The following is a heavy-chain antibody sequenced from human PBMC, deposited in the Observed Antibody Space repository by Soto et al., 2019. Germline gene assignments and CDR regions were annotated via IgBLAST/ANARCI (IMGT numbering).Heavy chain of an antibody. CDR3: ARVPDNYRHTFEF. D-gene: IGHD3-16*02. CDR1: GFPLSNYA. J-gene: IGHJ4*02. Sequence: EVQLLESGGGLVQPGGSLRLSCAASGFPLSNYAMNWVCQAPGKGLEWVSFISGSGGITYYADSVKGRFTISRDNSKNTLYLQMKSLRGEDTAVYYCARVPDNYRHTFEFWGQGTLLTVSS. V-gene: IGHV3-23*01. CDR2: ISGSGGIT.